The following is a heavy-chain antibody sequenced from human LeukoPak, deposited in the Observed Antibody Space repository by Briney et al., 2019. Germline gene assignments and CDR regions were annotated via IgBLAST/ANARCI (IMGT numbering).Heavy chain of an antibody. CDR1: GFSFSSYG. J-gene: IGHJ4*02. D-gene: IGHD2-15*01. CDR2: ISVSATAT. V-gene: IGHV3-23*01. CDR3: VKEGGFRIPFDY. Sequence: RGTLRLSCAASGFSFSSYGMAWVRQAPGQGLEWVAVISVSATATNYAASVKGRFTISRDDSKNTLYLQMNSLRVEDTATYYCVKEGGFRIPFDYWGQGTLVTVSS.